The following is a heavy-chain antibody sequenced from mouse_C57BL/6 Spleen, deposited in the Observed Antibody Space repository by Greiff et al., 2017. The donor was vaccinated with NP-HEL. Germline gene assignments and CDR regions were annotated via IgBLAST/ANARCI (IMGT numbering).Heavy chain of an antibody. V-gene: IGHV2-5*01. CDR2: IWRGGST. CDR1: GFSLTSYG. Sequence: VQLQQSGPGLVQPSQSLSITCTVSGFSLTSYGVHWVRQSPGKGLEWLGVIWRGGSTDYNAAFMSRLSITKDNSKSQVFFKMNSLQADDTAIYYCAKKDGSSYPWYFDVWGTGTTVTVSS. D-gene: IGHD1-1*01. J-gene: IGHJ1*03. CDR3: AKKDGSSYPWYFDV.